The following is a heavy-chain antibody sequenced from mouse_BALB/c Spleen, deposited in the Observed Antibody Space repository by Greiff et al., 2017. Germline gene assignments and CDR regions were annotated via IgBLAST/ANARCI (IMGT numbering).Heavy chain of an antibody. J-gene: IGHJ4*01. Sequence: EVKLMESGGDLVKPGGSLKLSCAASGFTFSSYGMSWVRQTPDKRLEWVATISSGGSYTYYPDSVKGRFTISRDNAKNTLYLQMSSLKSEDTAMYYCARDPDAMDYWGQGTSVTVSS. CDR1: GFTFSSYG. V-gene: IGHV5-6*01. CDR3: ARDPDAMDY. CDR2: ISSGGSYT.